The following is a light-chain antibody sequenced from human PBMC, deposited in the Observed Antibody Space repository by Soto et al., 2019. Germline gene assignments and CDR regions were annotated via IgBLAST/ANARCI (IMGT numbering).Light chain of an antibody. CDR2: DAS. V-gene: IGKV1-33*01. Sequence: DIQMTPSPSSLSASVGDRVTITCQARQDISNYLNWYQQKPGKAPKLLIYDASNLATGVPSRFSGSGSGTDFTFTISSLQPEDIATYYCQQYDNLPLTCGGGTKVEIK. CDR1: QDISNY. CDR3: QQYDNLPLT. J-gene: IGKJ4*01.